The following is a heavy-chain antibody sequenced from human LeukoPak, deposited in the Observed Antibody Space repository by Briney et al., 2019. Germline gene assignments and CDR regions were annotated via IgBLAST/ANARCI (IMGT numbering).Heavy chain of an antibody. Sequence: GESLRLSCEASGVTLSRYAVNWVRQAPGRGLEWLSYISPSGDNTGYAESVKGRFTISRDNSKNMLYLQMDSLRAEDTAIYYCVRKVYYYMDVWGKGTTVTVSS. V-gene: IGHV3-23*01. J-gene: IGHJ6*03. CDR1: GVTLSRYA. CDR2: ISPSGDNT. CDR3: VRKVYYYMDV.